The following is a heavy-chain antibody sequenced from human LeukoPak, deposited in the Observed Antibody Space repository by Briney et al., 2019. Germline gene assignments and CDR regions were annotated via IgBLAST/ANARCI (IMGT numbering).Heavy chain of an antibody. CDR1: GFTFSNYG. D-gene: IGHD3-3*01. Sequence: GGSLRLSCAASGFTFSNYGMHWVRQAPGKGLEWVAVISYDGSNKYYADSVRGRFTISRDNSKNTLYLQMNSLRAEDTAVYYCARDQVLGFWSDYYTGIDYWGQGTLVTVSS. CDR3: ARDQVLGFWSDYYTGIDY. J-gene: IGHJ4*02. V-gene: IGHV3-30*03. CDR2: ISYDGSNK.